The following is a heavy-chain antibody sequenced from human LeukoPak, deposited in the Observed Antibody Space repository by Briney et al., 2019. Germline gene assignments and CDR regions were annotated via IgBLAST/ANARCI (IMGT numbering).Heavy chain of an antibody. J-gene: IGHJ4*02. Sequence: SQTLSLTCAISGDSVSSNSAAWNWIRQSPSRGLEWLGRTYYRSKWYNDYAVSVKSRITINPDTPKNQFSLQLNSETPEDTAVYYCARDPELLNSWELVSWDYFDYWGQGTLVTVSS. D-gene: IGHD1-26*01. CDR2: TYYRSKWYN. CDR3: ARDPELLNSWELVSWDYFDY. CDR1: GDSVSSNSAA. V-gene: IGHV6-1*01.